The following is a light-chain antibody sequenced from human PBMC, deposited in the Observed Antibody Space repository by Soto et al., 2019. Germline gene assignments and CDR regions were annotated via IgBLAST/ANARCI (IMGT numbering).Light chain of an antibody. CDR1: QSVSSSF. CDR2: GTS. V-gene: IGKV3-20*01. CDR3: QQYGSPPWT. J-gene: IGKJ1*01. Sequence: EIVLTQSPGTLSLSPGERATLSCRASQSVSSSFVAWFQQKPGQAPRLLIYGTSSRATGIPDRFSGSGSGTDFTLTINRLEPEDFAMYFCQQYGSPPWTFGQGTKVEIK.